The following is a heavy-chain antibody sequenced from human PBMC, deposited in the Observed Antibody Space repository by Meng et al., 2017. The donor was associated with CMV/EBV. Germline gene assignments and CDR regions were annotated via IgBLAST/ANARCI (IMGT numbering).Heavy chain of an antibody. CDR1: GYTFTSYG. V-gene: IGHV1-18*01. D-gene: IGHD3-22*01. CDR2: ISAYNGNT. Sequence: ASVKVSCKASGYTFTSYGISWVRQAPGQGLEWMGWISAYNGNTNYAQKLQGRVTMTTDTSTSTAYMELRSLRSDDTAVYYCARDSRSVVMTHFYDAFDIWGQETMVTVSS. J-gene: IGHJ3*02. CDR3: ARDSRSVVMTHFYDAFDI.